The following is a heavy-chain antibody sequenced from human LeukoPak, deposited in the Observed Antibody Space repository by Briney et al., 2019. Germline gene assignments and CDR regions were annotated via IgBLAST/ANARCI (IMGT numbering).Heavy chain of an antibody. CDR3: ARRPMGYYYMDV. D-gene: IGHD5-24*01. Sequence: GGSLRLSCAASGFTFSSYGMPWVRQAPGKGLEWVAFIRYDGSNKYYADSVKGRFTISRDNSKKSLYLQMNSLRAEDTAVYHCARRPMGYYYMDVWGKGTTVTVSS. J-gene: IGHJ6*03. V-gene: IGHV3-30*02. CDR2: IRYDGSNK. CDR1: GFTFSSYG.